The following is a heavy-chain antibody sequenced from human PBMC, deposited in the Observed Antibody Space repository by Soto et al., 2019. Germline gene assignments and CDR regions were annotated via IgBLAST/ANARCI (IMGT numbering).Heavy chain of an antibody. CDR1: GFTFSSYS. CDR2: ISSSSSYI. CDR3: AYLSSHPRIDIVVVPAAMGSMDV. Sequence: PGGSLRLSCAASGFTFSSYSMNWVRQAPGKGLEWVSSISSSSSYIYYADSVKGRFTISRDNAKNSLYLQMNSLRAEDAAVYYCAYLSSHPRIDIVVVPAAMGSMDVWGKGPRSPSPQ. D-gene: IGHD2-2*01. J-gene: IGHJ6*01. V-gene: IGHV3-21*01.